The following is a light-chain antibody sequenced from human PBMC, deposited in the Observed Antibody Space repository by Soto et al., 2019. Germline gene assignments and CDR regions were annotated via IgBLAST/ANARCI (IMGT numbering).Light chain of an antibody. J-gene: IGLJ1*01. CDR3: CSFADSNSFPYV. CDR1: ISDIGTHRL. V-gene: IGLV2-23*02. CDR2: ELT. Sequence: QSALTQPASVSGSPGQSITISCTGTISDIGTHRLVSWYQQHPGKPPQLVIYELTELPSGVSGRVSGYQSGNTASMERYCLQPDDEAAYQCCSFADSNSFPYVFGAGTKVTVL.